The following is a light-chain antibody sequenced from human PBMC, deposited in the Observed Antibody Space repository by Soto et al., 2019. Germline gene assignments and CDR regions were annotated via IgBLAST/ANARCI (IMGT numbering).Light chain of an antibody. Sequence: TQSPATLPVSLWVRVTPSCMASQSVGSNLAWYQQKPGQPPRLLIYEASNRDTGVPTRFSGSGSGTEFTLTITSLQSEDFAVYYCQQYNHWPPWTFGQGTKVDIK. J-gene: IGKJ1*01. CDR3: QQYNHWPPWT. V-gene: IGKV3D-15*01. CDR1: QSVGSN. CDR2: EAS.